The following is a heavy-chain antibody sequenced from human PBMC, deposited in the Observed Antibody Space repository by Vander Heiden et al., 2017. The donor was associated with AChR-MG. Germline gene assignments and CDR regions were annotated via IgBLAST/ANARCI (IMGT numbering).Heavy chain of an antibody. CDR1: GSSFSSYS. V-gene: IGHV3-21*02. Sequence: EVQLVESGGGLVKPGGSLSISCTPSGSSFSSYSMHRVRQAPGKGLEWVSSISSGSTYTHYADSVKGRFTISRDNAKNSLYLQVNSLRAEDAAKYYCARGAQEQLLSPFDYWGQGTLVTVSS. CDR2: ISSGSTYT. J-gene: IGHJ4*02. D-gene: IGHD2-2*01. CDR3: ARGAQEQLLSPFDY.